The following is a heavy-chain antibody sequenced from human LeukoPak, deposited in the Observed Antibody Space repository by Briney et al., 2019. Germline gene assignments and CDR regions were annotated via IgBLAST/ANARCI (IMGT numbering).Heavy chain of an antibody. V-gene: IGHV3-23*01. CDR3: VRDIGWGHNDY. J-gene: IGHJ4*02. Sequence: GGSLRLSCVASEFIFSNYAMSWVRQAPGKGLEWVSGISDSGDRTYYADSVKGRFIISRDNADNSLFLQMNSLRAEDTAVYYCVRDIGWGHNDYWGRGTLGTVSS. CDR1: EFIFSNYA. CDR2: ISDSGDRT. D-gene: IGHD6-19*01.